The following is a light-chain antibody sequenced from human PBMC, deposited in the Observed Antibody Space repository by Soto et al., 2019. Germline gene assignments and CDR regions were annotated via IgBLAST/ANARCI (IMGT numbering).Light chain of an antibody. CDR1: SSVFGSYNL. CDR2: EVS. V-gene: IGLV2-23*02. J-gene: IGLJ1*01. CDR3: CSYAGSSTLV. Sequence: ALTQPASLSGSPGQSITISCTGTSSVFGSYNLVSWYQQHPGKAPKLMIYEVSKRPSGVSNRFSGSKSGNTASLTISGLQAEDEADYYCCSYAGSSTLVFGTGTKVTVL.